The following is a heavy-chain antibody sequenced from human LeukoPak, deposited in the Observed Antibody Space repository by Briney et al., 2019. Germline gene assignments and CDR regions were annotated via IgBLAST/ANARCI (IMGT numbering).Heavy chain of an antibody. Sequence: PGGSLRLCCAASGFTFSSYAMHWVRQAPGKGLEWVSAISGSGGSTYYADSVKGRFTISRDNSKNTLYLQMNSLRAEDTAVYYCAKDAVMGTFRYFDLWGRGTLVTVSS. J-gene: IGHJ2*01. CDR2: ISGSGGST. V-gene: IGHV3-23*01. D-gene: IGHD2-21*01. CDR1: GFTFSSYA. CDR3: AKDAVMGTFRYFDL.